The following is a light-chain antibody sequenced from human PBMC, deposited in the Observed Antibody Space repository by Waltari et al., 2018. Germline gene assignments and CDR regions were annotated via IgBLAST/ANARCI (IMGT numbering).Light chain of an antibody. CDR1: QIINIW. CDR3: QQYNSYSPYT. CDR2: EAS. J-gene: IGKJ2*01. Sequence: DIQMTQSPSTLSAFVGDRVTIPCRASQIINIWLAWYQQKSGKAPKLLIYEASILESGVPSRFSGSGSGTEFTLTISSLQAEDFATYYCQQYNSYSPYTFGQGTKLEMK. V-gene: IGKV1-5*03.